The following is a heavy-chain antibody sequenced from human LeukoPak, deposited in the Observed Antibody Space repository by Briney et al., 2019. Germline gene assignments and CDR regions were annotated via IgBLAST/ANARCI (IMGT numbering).Heavy chain of an antibody. CDR3: AKDRATSSGTYYGYFDH. CDR2: ISGSGSST. J-gene: IGHJ4*02. D-gene: IGHD1-26*01. V-gene: IGHV3-23*01. Sequence: PGGPLRLSCAASGFTFSSYAMNWVRQAPGKGLEWVSSISGSGSSTYYADSVKGRFTISRDNSKNTLYLQMNTLRAEDTAVYYCAKDRATSSGTYYGYFDHWGQGTLVTVSS. CDR1: GFTFSSYA.